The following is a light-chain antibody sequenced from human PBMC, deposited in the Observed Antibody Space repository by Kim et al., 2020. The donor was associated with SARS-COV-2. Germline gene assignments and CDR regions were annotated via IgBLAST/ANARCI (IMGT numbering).Light chain of an antibody. CDR3: QAWDSSTVV. J-gene: IGLJ2*01. CDR1: KLGEKY. CDR2: QDS. V-gene: IGLV3-1*01. Sequence: SYELNQPPSVSVSQGQTASITCSGDKLGEKYACWYQQKPGQSPVLVIYQDSKRPSGIPERFSGSNSGNTATLNISGTQAMDEADYYCQAWDSSTVVFGGG.